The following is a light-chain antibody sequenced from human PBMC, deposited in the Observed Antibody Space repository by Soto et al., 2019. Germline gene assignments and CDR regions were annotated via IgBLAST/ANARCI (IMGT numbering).Light chain of an antibody. J-gene: IGLJ2*01. CDR2: RNN. CDR3: TATDDRLTGPV. V-gene: IGLV1-44*01. CDR1: NSNIGSNT. Sequence: QSVLTQSPSASGTPGQRVTISCSGSNSNIGSNTVHWYQQLPGTAPKLLMYRNNQRPSGVPDRFSGSKSGTSASLAISGLQSEDEADYYCTATDDRLTGPVFGGGTKLTVL.